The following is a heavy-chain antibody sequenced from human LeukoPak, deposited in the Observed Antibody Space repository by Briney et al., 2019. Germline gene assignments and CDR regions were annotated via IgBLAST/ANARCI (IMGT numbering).Heavy chain of an antibody. CDR2: IYYSGST. CDR1: GGSVSSGSYY. J-gene: IGHJ4*02. V-gene: IGHV4-61*01. D-gene: IGHD2-2*01. Sequence: PSETLSLTCTVSGGSVSSGSYYWSWIRQPPGKGLEWIGYIYYSGSTNYNPSLKSLVTISVDTSKNQFSLKLSSVTAADAAVYYCARGRGGIVVVPAAMPDFDYWGQGTLVTVSS. CDR3: ARGRGGIVVVPAAMPDFDY.